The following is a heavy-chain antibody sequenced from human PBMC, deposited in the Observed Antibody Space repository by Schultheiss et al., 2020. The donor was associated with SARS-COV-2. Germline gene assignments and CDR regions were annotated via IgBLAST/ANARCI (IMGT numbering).Heavy chain of an antibody. CDR3: ARAPILRYFDWLFSYYGMDV. Sequence: SETLSLTCAVSGGSISSGGYSWSWIRQPPGKGLEWIGYIYHSGSTYYNPSLKSRVTISVDTSKNQFSLKLSSVTAADTAVYYCARAPILRYFDWLFSYYGMDVWGQGTTVTVSS. CDR2: IYHSGST. D-gene: IGHD3-9*01. CDR1: GGSISSGGYS. V-gene: IGHV4-30-2*05. J-gene: IGHJ6*02.